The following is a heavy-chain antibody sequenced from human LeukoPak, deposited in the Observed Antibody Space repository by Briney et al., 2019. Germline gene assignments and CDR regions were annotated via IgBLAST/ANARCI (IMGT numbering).Heavy chain of an antibody. V-gene: IGHV3-66*01. CDR2: IYSGGST. CDR3: ARDRCTGGSCYYDY. Sequence: PGGSLSLSRAASELSVGSNYITWVRQAPGKGVEWVLLIYSGGSTYYADSVKGRFTISRDNSKNTLYLQMNSLRAEDTAMYYCARDRCTGGSCYYDYWGQGTLVTVSS. CDR1: ELSVGSNY. D-gene: IGHD2-15*01. J-gene: IGHJ4*02.